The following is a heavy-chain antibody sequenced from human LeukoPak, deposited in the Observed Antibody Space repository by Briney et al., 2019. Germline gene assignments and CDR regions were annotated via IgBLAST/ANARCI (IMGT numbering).Heavy chain of an antibody. Sequence: PGRSLRLSCAASGFTFSSYAMHWVRQAPGKGLEWVAVISYDGSNKYYADSVKGRFTISRDNSKNTLYLQMNSLRAEDTAVYYCASEPEFGYGAAPSYYFDYWGQGTLVTVSS. CDR1: GFTFSSYA. CDR2: ISYDGSNK. D-gene: IGHD4-17*01. V-gene: IGHV3-30*04. J-gene: IGHJ4*02. CDR3: ASEPEFGYGAAPSYYFDY.